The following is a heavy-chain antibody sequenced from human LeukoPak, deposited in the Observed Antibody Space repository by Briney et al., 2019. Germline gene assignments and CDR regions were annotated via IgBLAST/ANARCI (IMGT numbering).Heavy chain of an antibody. CDR2: IKQDGSER. V-gene: IGHV3-7*01. J-gene: IGHJ3*02. CDR1: GFTFNSYW. CDR3: AKLTGVDILDI. D-gene: IGHD2-15*01. Sequence: GGSLRLSCAASGFTFNSYWMTWVRQAPGKGLEWVANIKQDGSERYYVDSVKGRFTISRDNAKNSLYLQMNNLRGEDTAVYYCAKLTGVDILDIWGQGTMVTVSS.